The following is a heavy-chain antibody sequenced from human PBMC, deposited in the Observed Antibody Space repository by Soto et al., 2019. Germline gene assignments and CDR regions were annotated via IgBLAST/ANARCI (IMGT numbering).Heavy chain of an antibody. J-gene: IGHJ5*02. V-gene: IGHV4-59*01. CDR2: IHYTGST. Sequence: SETLSLTCTVSGGSITSYYWSWVRQPPGQGLEWIGFIHYTGSTKYNPSLQGRVTFSLDPSQNQLSLRLSFVTAADTAVYYCARESAGSHKNNWFDPWGQGTLVTVSS. CDR1: GGSITSYY. CDR3: ARESAGSHKNNWFDP.